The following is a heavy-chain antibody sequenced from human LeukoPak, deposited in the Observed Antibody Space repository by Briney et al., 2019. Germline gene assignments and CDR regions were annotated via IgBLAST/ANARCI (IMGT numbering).Heavy chain of an antibody. CDR3: AREKYQAGWFDP. D-gene: IGHD2-2*01. V-gene: IGHV3-21*01. J-gene: IGHJ5*02. CDR1: GFTFSSYS. Sequence: PGGSLRLACAASGFTFSSYSMNWASHPAGNWLEWVSSISSISSYIYYAASVKGRFTIPRDNAKNSLYLQMNSLRAEDTAVYYCAREKYQAGWFDPWGQGTLVTVSS. CDR2: ISSISSYI.